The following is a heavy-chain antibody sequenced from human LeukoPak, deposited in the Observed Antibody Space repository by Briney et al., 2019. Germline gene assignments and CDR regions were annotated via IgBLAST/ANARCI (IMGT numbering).Heavy chain of an antibody. CDR3: ARVYYYDSSGYWVYYFDY. V-gene: IGHV4-59*01. CDR1: GGSISSYY. Sequence: SETLSLTCTVSGGSISSYYWSWIRQPPGKGLEWIGYIYYSGSTNYNPSLKSRVTISVDTSKNQFSLKLSSVTAADTAVYYCARVYYYDSSGYWVYYFDYWAREPWSPSPQ. J-gene: IGHJ4*02. CDR2: IYYSGST. D-gene: IGHD3-22*01.